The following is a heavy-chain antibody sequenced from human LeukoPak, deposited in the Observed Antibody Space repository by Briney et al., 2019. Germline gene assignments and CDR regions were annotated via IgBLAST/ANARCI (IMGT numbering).Heavy chain of an antibody. V-gene: IGHV4-34*01. J-gene: IGHJ6*03. Sequence: SETLSLTCAVYGGSFSGYYWSWIRQPPGKGLEWIGEINHSGSTNYNPSLKSRVTISVDTSKNQFSLKLSSVTAADTAVYYCARSVEGYCSGGSCYSYYYYMDVWGKGTTVTISS. CDR3: ARSVEGYCSGGSCYSYYYYMDV. CDR1: GGSFSGYY. CDR2: INHSGST. D-gene: IGHD2-15*01.